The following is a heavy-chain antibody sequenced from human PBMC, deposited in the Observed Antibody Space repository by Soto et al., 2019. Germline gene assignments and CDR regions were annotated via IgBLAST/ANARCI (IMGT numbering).Heavy chain of an antibody. Sequence: SICSAADMLSLYRYGICCFLLDKNKEMEWVAVIWYDGSNKYYADSVKGRFTISRDNSKNTLDLQINSLRADDTAVYYCARGLFFYCNGEATTEIYF. J-gene: IGHJ1*01. V-gene: IGHV3-33*07. CDR3: ARGLFFYCNGEATTEIYF. CDR2: IWYDGSNK. CDR1: MLSLYRYG. D-gene: IGHD2-15*01.